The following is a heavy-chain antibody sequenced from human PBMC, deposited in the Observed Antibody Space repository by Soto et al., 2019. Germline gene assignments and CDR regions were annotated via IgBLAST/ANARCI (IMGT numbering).Heavy chain of an antibody. J-gene: IGHJ3*02. Sequence: ASVKVSCKASGYTFTSYGISWVRQAPGQGLERMGWISAYNGNTNYAQKLQGRVTMTTDTSTSTAYMELRSLRSDDTAVYYCARAGRDGYNGRAFDIWGQGTMVTVSS. CDR3: ARAGRDGYNGRAFDI. CDR2: ISAYNGNT. V-gene: IGHV1-18*04. D-gene: IGHD5-12*01. CDR1: GYTFTSYG.